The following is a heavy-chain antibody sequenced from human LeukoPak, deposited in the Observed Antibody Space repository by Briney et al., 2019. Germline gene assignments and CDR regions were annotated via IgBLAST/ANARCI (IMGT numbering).Heavy chain of an antibody. CDR3: AKDLEQWLPGAPLNYFDY. D-gene: IGHD6-19*01. V-gene: IGHV3-30*02. CDR2: VRYDGSHE. Sequence: GGSLRLSCAASGFTFSNYGMHWVRQAPGKGLEWVAFVRYDGSHEYYADSVKGRFTISRDNSKNTLYLQMNSLRAEDTAVYYCAKDLEQWLPGAPLNYFDYWGQGTLVTVSS. CDR1: GFTFSNYG. J-gene: IGHJ4*02.